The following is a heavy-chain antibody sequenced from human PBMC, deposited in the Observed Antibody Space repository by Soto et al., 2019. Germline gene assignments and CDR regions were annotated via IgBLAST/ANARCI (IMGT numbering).Heavy chain of an antibody. CDR2: INPHSGVT. D-gene: IGHD1-20*01. CDR3: ARGNNWNTLDY. J-gene: IGHJ4*02. CDR1: GYSFTAYY. V-gene: IGHV1-2*02. Sequence: QVQLVPSVAEVEKPGASVKVSCRASGYSFTAYYMYWVRQAPGHGLEWLGWINPHSGVTSYAQNFQGRITMTGDTSISTAYLELSRLRSDDTAVYYCARGNNWNTLDYWGQGTLVNVST.